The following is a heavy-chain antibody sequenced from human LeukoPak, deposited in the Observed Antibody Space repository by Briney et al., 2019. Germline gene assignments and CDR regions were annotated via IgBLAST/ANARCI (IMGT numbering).Heavy chain of an antibody. V-gene: IGHV4-34*01. Sequence: TETLPLTCAVYGGSFSGYYWSWIRQPPGKGLEWIGEINHSGSTNYNPSLKSRVTISVDTSKNQFSLKLSSVTAADTAVYYCARRELLSKDFDYWGQGTLVTVSS. D-gene: IGHD1-26*01. J-gene: IGHJ4*02. CDR1: GGSFSGYY. CDR2: INHSGST. CDR3: ARRELLSKDFDY.